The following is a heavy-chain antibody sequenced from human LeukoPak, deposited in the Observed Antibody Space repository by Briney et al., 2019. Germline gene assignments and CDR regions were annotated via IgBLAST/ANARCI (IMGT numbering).Heavy chain of an antibody. D-gene: IGHD3-16*02. J-gene: IGHJ4*02. CDR1: GYSFTVYS. Sequence: GASVKVSCKTSGYSFTVYSMHWVRQAPGQGLEWMGWINPNSGGTNYAQKFQGKVTMTRDTSISTAYMELSRLRFDDTAVYYCVRVAPSRLGESSFLGFWDYWGQGTLVTVSS. V-gene: IGHV1-2*02. CDR2: INPNSGGT. CDR3: VRVAPSRLGESSFLGFWDY.